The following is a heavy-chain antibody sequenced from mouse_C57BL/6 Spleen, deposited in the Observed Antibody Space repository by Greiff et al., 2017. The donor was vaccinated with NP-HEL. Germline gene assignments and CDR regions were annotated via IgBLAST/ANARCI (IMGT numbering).Heavy chain of an antibody. D-gene: IGHD2-4*01. CDR2: IHPNSGST. CDR1: GYTFTSSW. J-gene: IGHJ3*01. V-gene: IGHV1-64*01. Sequence: QVQLKQPGAELVKPGASLKLSCKASGYTFTSSWMPWVKQRPGQGLEWIGMIHPNSGSTNYNEKFKSKATLTVDKSSSTAYMQLSSLTSEDSAVYYCARRRYYDYTWFAYWGQGTLVTVSA. CDR3: ARRRYYDYTWFAY.